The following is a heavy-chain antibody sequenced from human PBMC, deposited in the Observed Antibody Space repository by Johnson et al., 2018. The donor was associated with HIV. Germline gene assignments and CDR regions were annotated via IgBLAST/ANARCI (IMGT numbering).Heavy chain of an antibody. CDR3: ARPHIVVVTAGYAFDI. D-gene: IGHD2-21*02. V-gene: IGHV3-30-3*01. Sequence: QVQLVESGGGVVQPGRSLRLSCAASGFTFSSYAMHWVRQAPGKGLEWVAVISYDGSNKYYADSVKGRFTISRDNSKNTLYLQMNSLRAEYTAVYYCARPHIVVVTAGYAFDIWGQGTMVTVSS. CDR1: GFTFSSYA. CDR2: ISYDGSNK. J-gene: IGHJ3*02.